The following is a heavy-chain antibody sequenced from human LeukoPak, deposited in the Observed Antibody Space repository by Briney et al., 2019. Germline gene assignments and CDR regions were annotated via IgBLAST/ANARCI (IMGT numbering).Heavy chain of an antibody. CDR3: ARDWAVG. CDR2: ISSSSSTI. Sequence: GGSLRLSCAASGFSFSSYSMNWVRQAPGKGLEWVSYISSSSSTIYYADSVKGRFTISRDNSKNTLYLQMNSLRTEDTAVYYCARDWAVGWGQETLVPVSS. J-gene: IGHJ4*02. D-gene: IGHD3-10*01. V-gene: IGHV3-48*01. CDR1: GFSFSSYS.